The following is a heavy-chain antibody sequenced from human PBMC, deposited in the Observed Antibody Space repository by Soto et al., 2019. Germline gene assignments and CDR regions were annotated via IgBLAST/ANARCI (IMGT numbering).Heavy chain of an antibody. D-gene: IGHD6-19*01. J-gene: IGHJ4*02. V-gene: IGHV3-23*01. CDR1: GFTFSSYA. CDR3: AKGQYPTVAGPELDY. Sequence: GGSLRLSCAASGFTFSSYAMSWVRQAPGKGLEWVSAISGSGGSTYYADSVKGRFTISRDNSKNTLYLQMNSLRAEDTAVYYCAKGQYPTVAGPELDYWGQGTLVTVSS. CDR2: ISGSGGST.